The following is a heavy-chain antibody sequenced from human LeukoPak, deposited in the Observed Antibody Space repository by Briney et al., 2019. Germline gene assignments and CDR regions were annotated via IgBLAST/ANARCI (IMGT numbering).Heavy chain of an antibody. CDR3: ASRGGSSWYRDYYYGMDV. CDR1: GYTFTGYY. D-gene: IGHD6-13*01. J-gene: IGHJ6*02. CDR2: INPNSGGT. Sequence: GASVTVSCKASGYTFTGYYMHWVRQAPGQGLEWMGWINPNSGGTNYAQKFQGRVTMTRDTSISTAYMELSRLRSDDTAVYYCASRGGSSWYRDYYYGMDVWGQGTTVTVSS. V-gene: IGHV1-2*02.